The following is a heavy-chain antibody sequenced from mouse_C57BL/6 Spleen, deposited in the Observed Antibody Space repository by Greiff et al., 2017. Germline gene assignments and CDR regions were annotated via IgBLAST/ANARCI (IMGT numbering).Heavy chain of an antibody. CDR2: IWSGGST. CDR3: ARYYYGSSFCYFDV. Sequence: VKLMESGPGLVQPSQRLSITCTVSGFSLTSYGVHWVRQSPGKGLEWLGVIWSGGSTDYNAAFISRLSIRKDNSKSQVFFKMNSLQDDDTAIYYCARYYYGSSFCYFDVWGTGTTVTVSS. CDR1: GFSLTSYG. V-gene: IGHV2-2*01. D-gene: IGHD1-1*01. J-gene: IGHJ1*03.